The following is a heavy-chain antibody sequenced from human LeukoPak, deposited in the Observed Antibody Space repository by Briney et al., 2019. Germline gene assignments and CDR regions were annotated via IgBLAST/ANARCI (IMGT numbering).Heavy chain of an antibody. V-gene: IGHV3-48*03. CDR2: ISSSGSTT. J-gene: IGHJ4*02. CDR1: GFGFSGYE. D-gene: IGHD3-10*01. CDR3: ARRFHR. Sequence: GGSLRLSCEASGFGFSGYEMNWVRQAPGKGLEWLSYISSSGSTTYYADSVKGRFTISRDNAKNSLYLQMSSLRAEDTAVYYCARRFHRWGQGTLVTVSS.